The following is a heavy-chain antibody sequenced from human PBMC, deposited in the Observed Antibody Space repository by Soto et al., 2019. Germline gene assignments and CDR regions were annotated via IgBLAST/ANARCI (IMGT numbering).Heavy chain of an antibody. CDR1: GFTFSSYA. CDR2: ISYDGSNK. V-gene: IGHV3-30-3*01. D-gene: IGHD3-10*01. J-gene: IGHJ6*02. Sequence: GGSLRLSCAASGFTFSSYAMHWVRQALGKGLEWVAVISYDGSNKYYADFVKGRFTISRDNSKNTLYLQVNSLRAEDTAVYYCARDFLIPSGYYYGMDVWGQGTTVTVSS. CDR3: ARDFLIPSGYYYGMDV.